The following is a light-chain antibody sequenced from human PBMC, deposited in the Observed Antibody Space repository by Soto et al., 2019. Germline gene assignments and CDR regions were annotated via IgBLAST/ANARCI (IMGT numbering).Light chain of an antibody. CDR2: ASS. CDR3: QQIDSYPLT. V-gene: IGKV1-9*01. CDR1: QGISSS. Sequence: IQLTQSPSSLSASVGDRVTITCRAGQGISSSLAWYQQKPGKAPNLLISASSTLQTGVPSRFSGSGSGTDFALTISSLQPADFATYYCQQIDSYPLTFAQGTRVEIK. J-gene: IGKJ1*01.